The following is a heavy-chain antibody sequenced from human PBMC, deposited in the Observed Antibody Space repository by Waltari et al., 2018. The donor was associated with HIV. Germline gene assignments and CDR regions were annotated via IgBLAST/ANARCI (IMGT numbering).Heavy chain of an antibody. Sequence: QLAQSGGGSVQPGGSLRISCAVWGLAFGSNAMTWVRQRPGMGLEWISTIPSDFMTYYADSVKGRFSISRDNGKGTLYLHMDGLRADDTAVYYCVKESRFCLAGACSLIPSWLGNWFDPWGQGTLVAVSS. V-gene: IGHV3-23*04. CDR2: IPSDFMT. J-gene: IGHJ5*02. CDR1: GLAFGSNA. D-gene: IGHD3-3*01. CDR3: VKESRFCLAGACSLIPSWLGNWFDP.